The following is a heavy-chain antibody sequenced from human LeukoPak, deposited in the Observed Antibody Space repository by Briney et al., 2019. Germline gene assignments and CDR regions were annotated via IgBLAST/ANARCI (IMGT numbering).Heavy chain of an antibody. CDR1: GGSISSSSYY. Sequence: SETLSLTCTVSGGSISSSSYYWGWIRQPPGKGLEWIGRIYYSGSTYYNPSLKSRVTVSVDTSKNQFSLKLSSVTAADTAVYYCARGRYDFWSGYPTNWFDPWGQGTLVTVSS. J-gene: IGHJ5*02. CDR2: IYYSGST. CDR3: ARGRYDFWSGYPTNWFDP. V-gene: IGHV4-39*01. D-gene: IGHD3-3*01.